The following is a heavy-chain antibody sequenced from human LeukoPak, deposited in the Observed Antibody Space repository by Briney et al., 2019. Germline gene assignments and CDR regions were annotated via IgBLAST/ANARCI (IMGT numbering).Heavy chain of an antibody. V-gene: IGHV3-53*01. CDR2: LYSGGST. Sequence: GGSLRLSCVVLGGGGSTKYISWVRQAPGKGLEWVSVLYSGGSTYYADSVRGRSTISRDNSKNTLYLQMDSLRAEDTAVYYCVKEGVGSSYFFNYWGQGTLVTVSS. D-gene: IGHD1-26*01. J-gene: IGHJ4*02. CDR3: VKEGVGSSYFFNY. CDR1: GGGGSTKY.